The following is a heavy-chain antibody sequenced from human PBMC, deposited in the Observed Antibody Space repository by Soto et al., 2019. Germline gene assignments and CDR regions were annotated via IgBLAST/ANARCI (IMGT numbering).Heavy chain of an antibody. J-gene: IGHJ4*02. CDR3: AKLTAA. CDR2: ITSSGGGT. Sequence: EVEVLESGGGLVQPGGSLRLSCAASGFTFSAYVMSWVRQVPGKGLEWVSSITSSGGGTYYADSVKGRFTVSRDNSKNTVYLQMNSLRDEDTAVYYCAKLTAAWGQGTLVTVSS. V-gene: IGHV3-23*01. D-gene: IGHD6-13*01. CDR1: GFTFSAYV.